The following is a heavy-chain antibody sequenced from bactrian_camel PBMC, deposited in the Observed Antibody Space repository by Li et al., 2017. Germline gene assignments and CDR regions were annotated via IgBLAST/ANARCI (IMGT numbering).Heavy chain of an antibody. J-gene: IGHJ4*01. CDR1: GNTDGIHC. D-gene: IGHD4*01. Sequence: HVQLVESGGGSVQAGGTLKLSCVASGNTDGIHCMGWFRQAPGKERESVASMTRNNRRAYYLDSVKGRFTISQDSAKNTLYLQMNRLNPDDTAMYYCAGVEIDRLCRWTEFSYWGQGTQVTVS. CDR2: MTRNNRRA. CDR3: AGVEIDRLCRWTEFSY. V-gene: IGHV3S54*01.